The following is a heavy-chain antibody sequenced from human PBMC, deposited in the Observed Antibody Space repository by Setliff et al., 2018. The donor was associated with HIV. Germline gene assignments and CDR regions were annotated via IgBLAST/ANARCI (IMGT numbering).Heavy chain of an antibody. J-gene: IGHJ4*02. Sequence: RLSCAASGLTFSNAWMSWVRQAPGKGLEWVGRIKSKTVGGTIDYAAPVKGRFIISRDDSRNTVSLQMNSMKTEDTAIYYCTQSWVRYWGPGRLVTVSS. D-gene: IGHD1-1*01. V-gene: IGHV3-15*01. CDR1: GLTFSNAW. CDR3: TQSWVRY. CDR2: IKSKTVGGTI.